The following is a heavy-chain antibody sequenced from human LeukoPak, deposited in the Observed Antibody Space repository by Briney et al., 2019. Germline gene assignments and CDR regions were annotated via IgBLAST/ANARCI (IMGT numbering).Heavy chain of an antibody. J-gene: IGHJ4*02. CDR1: GFSVSSNY. Sequence: PGGSLRLSCAASGFSVSSNYMSWVRQAPGKGLEWVSVIYSGGSTYYADSVKGRFTISRDNSKNTLYLQMNSLRAEDTAVYYCARALSWGGYDCWGQGTLVTVSS. CDR3: ARALSWGGYDC. V-gene: IGHV3-53*01. D-gene: IGHD3-16*01. CDR2: IYSGGST.